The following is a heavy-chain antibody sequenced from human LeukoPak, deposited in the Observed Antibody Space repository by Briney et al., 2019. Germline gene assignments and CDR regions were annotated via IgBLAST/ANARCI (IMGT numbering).Heavy chain of an antibody. CDR1: GFTFSSYA. V-gene: IGHV4-39*01. J-gene: IGHJ4*02. CDR3: ARPDGYCSGGSCYSN. CDR2: IYYSGST. Sequence: GSLRLSCAASGFTFSSYAMSWVRQPPGKGLEWIGSIYYSGSTYYNPSLKSRVTISVDTSKNQFSLKLSSVTAADTAVYYCARPDGYCSGGSCYSNWGQGTLVTVSS. D-gene: IGHD2-15*01.